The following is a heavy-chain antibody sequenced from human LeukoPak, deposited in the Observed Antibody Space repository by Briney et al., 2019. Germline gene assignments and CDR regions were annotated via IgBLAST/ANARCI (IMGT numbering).Heavy chain of an antibody. V-gene: IGHV3-33*01. J-gene: IGHJ5*02. CDR1: GFTFSSFG. CDR2: IWYDESNQ. D-gene: IGHD1-7*01. Sequence: GGSLRLFCAASGFTFSSFGMHWVRQAPGKGVEGVAVIWYDESNQYYVDSVKGRFTISRDNSKNTLYLQMNSLRDHDTAVYYCVRGVGVSRFNYLDPWGQGTLVIVSS. CDR3: VRGVGVSRFNYLDP.